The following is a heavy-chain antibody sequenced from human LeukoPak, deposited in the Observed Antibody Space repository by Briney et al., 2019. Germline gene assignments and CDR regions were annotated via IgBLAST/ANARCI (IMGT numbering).Heavy chain of an antibody. CDR1: GYTFTSYY. CDR3: ARDGPPPYDSSVQYYFDY. CDR2: INPSGGST. V-gene: IGHV1-46*01. Sequence: ASVNVSCKASGYTFTSYYMHWVRQAPGQGLEWMGIINPSGGSTSYAQKFQGRVTMTRDTSTSTVYMELSSLRSEDTAVYYCARDGPPPYDSSVQYYFDYWGQGTLVTVSS. D-gene: IGHD3-22*01. J-gene: IGHJ4*02.